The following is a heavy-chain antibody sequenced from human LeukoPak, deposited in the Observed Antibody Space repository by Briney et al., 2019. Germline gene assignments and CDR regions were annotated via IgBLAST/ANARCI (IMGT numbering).Heavy chain of an antibody. CDR3: ARGRPHGNDY. V-gene: IGHV3-23*01. J-gene: IGHJ4*02. CDR2: ISGSGGST. D-gene: IGHD4-23*01. CDR1: GFTFSSYA. Sequence: GGSLRLSCAASGFTFSSYAMHWVRQAPGKGLEWVSAISGSGGSTNYADSVKGRFSISRDNAKNTLYLQMNSLRVEDTAVYYCARGRPHGNDYWGQGTLVTVSS.